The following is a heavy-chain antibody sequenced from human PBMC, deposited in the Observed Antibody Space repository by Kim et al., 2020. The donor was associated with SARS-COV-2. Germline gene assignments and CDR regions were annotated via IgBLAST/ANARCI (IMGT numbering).Heavy chain of an antibody. J-gene: IGHJ6*02. D-gene: IGHD6-13*01. V-gene: IGHV3-30*18. CDR1: GFTFGSYG. Sequence: GGSLRLSCAASGFTFGSYGMHWVRQAPGKGLEWVAVISYDGSNKYYADSVKGRFTISRDNSKNTLYLQMNSLRAEDMAVYYCAKVTPSSSWGYYYGMDVWSQGTTVTVSS. CDR3: AKVTPSSSWGYYYGMDV. CDR2: ISYDGSNK.